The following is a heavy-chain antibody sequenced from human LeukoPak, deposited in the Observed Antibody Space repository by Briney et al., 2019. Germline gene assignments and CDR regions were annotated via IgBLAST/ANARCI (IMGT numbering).Heavy chain of an antibody. Sequence: GGTLRLSCAASGFPLRGEGMSSVRQAPGKGLECVSSISSRNSTYYADSVKGRFTISRDNSENTLYLQVNSLRAEDTALYYCSNGRTSSGTLQHDYWGQGTLVTVSS. CDR2: ISSRNST. CDR3: SNGRTSSGTLQHDY. CDR1: GFPLRGEG. D-gene: IGHD6-19*01. V-gene: IGHV3-23*01. J-gene: IGHJ4*02.